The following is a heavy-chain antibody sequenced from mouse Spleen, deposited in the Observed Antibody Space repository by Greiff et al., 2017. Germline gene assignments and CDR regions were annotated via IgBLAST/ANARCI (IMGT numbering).Heavy chain of an antibody. D-gene: IGHD1-1*01. CDR2: INPGSGGT. V-gene: IGHV1-54*01. CDR1: GYAFTNYL. J-gene: IGHJ4*01. Sequence: QVQLQQSGAELVRPGTSVKVSCKASGYAFTNYLIEWVKQRPGQGLEWIGVINPGSGGTNYNEKFKGKATLTADKSSSTAYMQLSSLTSEDSAVYFCARWGVVAHYYAMDYWGQGTSVTVSS. CDR3: ARWGVVAHYYAMDY.